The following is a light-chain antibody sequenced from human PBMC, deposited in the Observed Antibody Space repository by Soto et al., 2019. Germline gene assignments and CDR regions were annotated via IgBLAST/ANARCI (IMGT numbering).Light chain of an antibody. CDR3: QQSSSAIT. CDR1: QTVNSN. Sequence: EIVMTQSPATLSVSPGERATLSCRASQTVNSNLAWYQKKPGQAPRLLIYGASTRAPGIPARFSGSGSGTDFTLTISSLQPEDFATYSCQQSSSAITFGQGTRLEIK. J-gene: IGKJ5*01. V-gene: IGKV3D-15*01. CDR2: GAS.